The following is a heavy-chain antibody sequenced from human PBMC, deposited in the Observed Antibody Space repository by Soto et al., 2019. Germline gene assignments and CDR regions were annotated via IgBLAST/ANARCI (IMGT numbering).Heavy chain of an antibody. Sequence: SETLSLSCTVSGGSISSGDYYWSWIRQPPGKGLEWIGYIYYSGSTNYNPSLKTRVTISVDTSKNQFSLNLNSVTASDTAVYYCARNGYDDGRYHIDYWGQGKLVTVSS. CDR3: ARNGYDDGRYHIDY. CDR1: GGSISSGDYY. V-gene: IGHV4-61*08. CDR2: IYYSGST. D-gene: IGHD3-10*01. J-gene: IGHJ4*02.